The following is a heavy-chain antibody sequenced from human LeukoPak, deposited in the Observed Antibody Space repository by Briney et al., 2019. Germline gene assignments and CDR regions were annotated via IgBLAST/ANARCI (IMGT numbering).Heavy chain of an antibody. Sequence: GASVKVSCKASGYTLTSYGISWVRQAPGQGLEWMGWISVYNGNTNYAQKLQGRVTMTTDTSTSTAYMELRSLRSDDTAVYYCARDEYSSGWYENYYYYMDVWGKGTTVTVSS. J-gene: IGHJ6*03. CDR3: ARDEYSSGWYENYYYYMDV. CDR1: GYTLTSYG. D-gene: IGHD6-19*01. V-gene: IGHV1-18*01. CDR2: ISVYNGNT.